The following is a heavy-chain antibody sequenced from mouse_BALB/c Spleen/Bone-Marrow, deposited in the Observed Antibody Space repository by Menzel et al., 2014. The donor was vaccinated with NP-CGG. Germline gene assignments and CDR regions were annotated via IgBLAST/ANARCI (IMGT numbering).Heavy chain of an antibody. J-gene: IGHJ2*01. CDR2: IRNKANGYTT. D-gene: IGHD2-1*01. Sequence: EVMLVESGGGLVQPGGFLRLSCATSGFTFTDHYMSWVRQPPGKAXEWLGFIRNKANGYTTEYSASVKGRFTISRDNSQSIVYLQMNTLRAEDSATYYCARDYLYYFDYWGQGTTLTVSS. V-gene: IGHV7-3*02. CDR1: GFTFTDHY. CDR3: ARDYLYYFDY.